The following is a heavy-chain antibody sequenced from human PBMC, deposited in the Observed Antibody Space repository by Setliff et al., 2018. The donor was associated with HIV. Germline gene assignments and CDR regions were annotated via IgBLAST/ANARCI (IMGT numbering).Heavy chain of an antibody. CDR1: GYTFNNYA. Sequence: ASVKVSCKASGYTFNNYALYWVRQAPGQGFEWMGWINTNTGSPTYAQGFTRRFVFSLDPSVRTAYLQITGLKAEDTAVYYCARQNGDYHGVDKWGQGTLVTVSS. CDR2: INTNTGSP. D-gene: IGHD4-17*01. CDR3: ARQNGDYHGVDK. J-gene: IGHJ4*02. V-gene: IGHV7-4-1*02.